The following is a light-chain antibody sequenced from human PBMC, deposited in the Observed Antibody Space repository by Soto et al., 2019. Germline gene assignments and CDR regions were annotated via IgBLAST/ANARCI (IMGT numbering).Light chain of an antibody. Sequence: QSVLTQPRSVSGSPGQSVTISCTGTSSDVGAYNYVSWYQQHPGKAPKLMIYDVRYRPSGVPDRFSGSKSGNTASLTISGLQAEDEADYYCCSLAGSNMVFGGGTKVTVL. CDR1: SSDVGAYNY. J-gene: IGLJ3*02. V-gene: IGLV2-11*01. CDR2: DVR. CDR3: CSLAGSNMV.